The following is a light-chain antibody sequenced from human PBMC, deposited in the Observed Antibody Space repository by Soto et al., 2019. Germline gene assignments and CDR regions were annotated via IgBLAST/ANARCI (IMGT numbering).Light chain of an antibody. J-gene: IGKJ1*01. CDR1: QSLLQSNGYNY. V-gene: IGKV2-28*01. CDR3: MQPLQSWT. Sequence: DIVMTQSPVSLAVTPGEPASISCRSSQSLLQSNGYNYLDWYLQKPGQSPQLLIYLGSNRASGVPDRFSGSGSGTDFTLKISRVEAEDVGVYYCMQPLQSWTFGQGTKV. CDR2: LGS.